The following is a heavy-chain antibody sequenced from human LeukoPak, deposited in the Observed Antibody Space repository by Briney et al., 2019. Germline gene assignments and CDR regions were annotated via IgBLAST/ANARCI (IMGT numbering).Heavy chain of an antibody. D-gene: IGHD6-19*01. V-gene: IGHV3-23*01. CDR2: ISGSGGST. CDR3: AKDRGIAVKINWLDP. Sequence: GGSLRLSCAASGFTFSSYAMSWVRQAPGKGLEWVSAISGSGGSTYYADSVKGRFTISRDNSKNTLYLQMNSLRAEDTAVYYCAKDRGIAVKINWLDPWGQGTLVTVSS. CDR1: GFTFSSYA. J-gene: IGHJ5*02.